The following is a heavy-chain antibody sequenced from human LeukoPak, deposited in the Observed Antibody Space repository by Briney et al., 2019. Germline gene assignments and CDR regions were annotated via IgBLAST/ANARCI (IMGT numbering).Heavy chain of an antibody. CDR1: GFTFSSYA. D-gene: IGHD3-10*01. V-gene: IGHV3-23*01. Sequence: GGSLRLSCAASGFTFSSYAMSWVRQAPGKGLEWVSAISGSGGSTYYADSVKGRFTISRDNAKNSLYLQMNSLRAEDTAVYYCARVGELYAFDIWGQGTMVTVSS. CDR3: ARVGELYAFDI. J-gene: IGHJ3*02. CDR2: ISGSGGST.